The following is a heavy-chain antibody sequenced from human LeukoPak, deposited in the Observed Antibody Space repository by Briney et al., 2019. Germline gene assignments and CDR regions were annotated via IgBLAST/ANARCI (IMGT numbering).Heavy chain of an antibody. J-gene: IGHJ6*02. Sequence: GGSLRLSCAASGFTFRTYGMHWVRQAPGKGLEWVAFMRYDGSNEYYADSVKGRFTISRDNSKNTLYLQMNSLRAEDTAVYYCAKDPEGMDVWGQGTTVTVSS. CDR2: MRYDGSNE. V-gene: IGHV3-30*02. CDR1: GFTFRTYG. CDR3: AKDPEGMDV.